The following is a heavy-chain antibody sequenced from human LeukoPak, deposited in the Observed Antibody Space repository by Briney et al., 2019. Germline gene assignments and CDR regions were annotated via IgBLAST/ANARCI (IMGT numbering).Heavy chain of an antibody. V-gene: IGHV3-33*06. CDR2: LWADGNTA. J-gene: IGHJ4*02. D-gene: IGHD6-13*01. CDR3: VKESAADATFHFDY. Sequence: PGGSLRLSCAASGFTFNIFGMHWVRQVPGNGLEWVAVLWADGNTAHYADSVKGRFTISRGSSENTLYLQMNSLRSEDTAVYYCVKESAADATFHFDYWGQGTLVTVSS. CDR1: GFTFNIFG.